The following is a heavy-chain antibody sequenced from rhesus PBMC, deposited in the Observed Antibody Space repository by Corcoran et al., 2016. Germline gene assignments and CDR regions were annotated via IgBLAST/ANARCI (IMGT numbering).Heavy chain of an antibody. D-gene: IGHD4-4*01. CDR1: GVSIRGSYL. CDR3: AREGVGGGSYDAFDF. V-gene: IGHV4-127*01. Sequence: QVQLQESGPGVVNPSAPLSLTCAVSGVSIRGSYLCSLIRQPPGKGLEWIGYIGGSSGSTNDNPALKNRGTISKDTAKNQCSLKLSSVTAADTAVYYCAREGVGGGSYDAFDFWGQGLRVTVSS. CDR2: IGGSSGST. J-gene: IGHJ3*01.